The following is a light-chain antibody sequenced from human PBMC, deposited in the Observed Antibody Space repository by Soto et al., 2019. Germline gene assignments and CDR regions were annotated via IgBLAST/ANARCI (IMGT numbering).Light chain of an antibody. CDR1: QSVSSY. V-gene: IGKV3-20*01. CDR2: DAS. CDR3: QQYGSSRT. Sequence: EIVLTQSPATLSLSPGERSTLSCRASQSVSSYLAWYQQKPGQSPRLLIYDASNRATGIPARFSGSGSGTDFTLTISRLEPEDFAVYYCQQYGSSRTFGPGTKVDIK. J-gene: IGKJ1*01.